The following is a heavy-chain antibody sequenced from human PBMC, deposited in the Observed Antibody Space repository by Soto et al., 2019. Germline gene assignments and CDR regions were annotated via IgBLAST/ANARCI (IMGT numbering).Heavy chain of an antibody. J-gene: IGHJ6*02. CDR1: GFTFSIHS. V-gene: IGHV3-48*01. Sequence: GGSLRLSCAASGFTFSIHSMNWVRQAPGKGLEWFSYITSDTLTIYYADSVKGRFTISRDNAKNSLYLQMNSLRAEDTAVYYCARAAGIITMVRAMDVWGQGTTVTVSS. D-gene: IGHD3-10*01. CDR3: ARAAGIITMVRAMDV. CDR2: ITSDTLTI.